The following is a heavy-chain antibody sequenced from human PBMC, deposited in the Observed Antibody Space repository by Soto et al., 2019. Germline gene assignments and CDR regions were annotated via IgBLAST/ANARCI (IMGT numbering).Heavy chain of an antibody. D-gene: IGHD6-13*01. CDR1: GFTFSSYA. CDR3: AKDPAYSSSPYYYYYGMDV. Sequence: GGSLRLSCAASGFTFSSYAMSWVRQAPGKGLEWVSAISGSGGSTYYADSVKGRFTISRDNSKNTLYLQMNSLSAEDTAVYYCAKDPAYSSSPYYYYYGMDVWGQGTTVTVSS. CDR2: ISGSGGST. J-gene: IGHJ6*02. V-gene: IGHV3-23*01.